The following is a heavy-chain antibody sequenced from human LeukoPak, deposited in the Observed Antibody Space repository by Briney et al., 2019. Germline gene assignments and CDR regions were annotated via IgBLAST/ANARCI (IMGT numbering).Heavy chain of an antibody. CDR1: GGSISSGNYY. CDR3: AREAIATAGTWWFDP. V-gene: IGHV4-61*02. D-gene: IGHD6-13*01. Sequence: SETLSLTCTVSGGSISSGNYYWSWIRQSAGKGLEWIGRIHTSGSTNYNPSIKSRVTISVDTSKNQFSLKMTYVTAADTAVYYCAREAIATAGTWWFDPWGQGTLVTVSS. J-gene: IGHJ5*02. CDR2: IHTSGST.